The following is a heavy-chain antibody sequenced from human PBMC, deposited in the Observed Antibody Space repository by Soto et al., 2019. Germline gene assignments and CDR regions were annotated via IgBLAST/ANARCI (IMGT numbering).Heavy chain of an antibody. V-gene: IGHV3-9*01. J-gene: IGHJ4*02. CDR1: GFTFDDYA. D-gene: IGHD2-15*01. Sequence: EVQLVESGGGLVQPGRSLRLSCAASGFTFDDYAMHWVRQAPGKGLEWVSGISWNSGSIGYADSVKGRFTISRDNAKNSLYLQMNSRRAEDTAVYYCAKYAVAAPDYWGQGTLVTVSS. CDR2: ISWNSGSI. CDR3: AKYAVAAPDY.